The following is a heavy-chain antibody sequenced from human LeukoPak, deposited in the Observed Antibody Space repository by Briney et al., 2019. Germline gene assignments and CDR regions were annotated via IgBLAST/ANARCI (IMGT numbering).Heavy chain of an antibody. CDR2: ISSSSSYI. CDR3: ARDPPIFGVVMGGDY. Sequence: GGSLRLSCAASGFTFSSYSMNWVRQAPGKGLEWVSSISSSSSYIYYADSVKGRFTISRDNAKNSLYLQMNSLRAEDTAVYYCARDPPIFGVVMGGDYWGQGTLVTVSP. V-gene: IGHV3-21*01. D-gene: IGHD3-3*01. J-gene: IGHJ4*02. CDR1: GFTFSSYS.